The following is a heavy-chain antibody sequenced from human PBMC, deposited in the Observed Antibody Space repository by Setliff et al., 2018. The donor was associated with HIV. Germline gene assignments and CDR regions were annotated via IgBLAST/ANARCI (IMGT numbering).Heavy chain of an antibody. CDR2: VYYSGNT. Sequence: SETLSLTCIVSGGSISNTGYYWSWIRQHPGKGLEWIGYVYYSGNTYYNPSLKSRVTISVDTSKNQFSLNLRSVTAADTALYYCARDWDRTLGYMDVWGKGTTVTVSS. CDR3: ARDWDRTLGYMDV. V-gene: IGHV4-31*03. J-gene: IGHJ6*03. CDR1: GGSISNTGYY. D-gene: IGHD1-26*01.